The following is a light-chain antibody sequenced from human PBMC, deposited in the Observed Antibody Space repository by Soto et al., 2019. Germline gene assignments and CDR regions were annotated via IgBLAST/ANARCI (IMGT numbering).Light chain of an antibody. CDR2: GAS. J-gene: IGKJ1*01. CDR3: QHYDRT. CDR1: QSVDSTY. Sequence: ILLSHQTSARSASPGKGSTRFCRASQSVDSTYIAWYQQKPGQAPRLLIYGASGRATGIPDRFSGSGSGTDFSLTISRLEPEDFAVYFCQHYDRTFGQGTKVDIK. V-gene: IGKV3-20*01.